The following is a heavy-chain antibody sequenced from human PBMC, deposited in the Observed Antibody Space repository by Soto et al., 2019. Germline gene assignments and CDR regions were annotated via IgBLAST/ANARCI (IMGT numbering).Heavy chain of an antibody. CDR1: GDSVSSNSAA. Sequence: SQTLSLTCAISGDSVSSNSAAWTWIRQSPSGGLEWLGRTYYRSKWYYDYAISVKSRITINPDTSKNQFSLQLNSVTPEDTAVYYCARGLWSGYYSNWFDPWGQGTLVTSPQ. CDR2: TYYRSKWYY. CDR3: ARGLWSGYYSNWFDP. J-gene: IGHJ5*02. V-gene: IGHV6-1*01. D-gene: IGHD3-3*01.